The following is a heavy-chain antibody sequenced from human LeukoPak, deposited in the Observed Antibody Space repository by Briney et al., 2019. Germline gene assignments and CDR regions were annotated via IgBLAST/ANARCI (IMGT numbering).Heavy chain of an antibody. CDR3: AKDLPDIVVVPAAQPYYFDY. J-gene: IGHJ4*02. D-gene: IGHD2-2*01. CDR2: ISGSGGST. CDR1: GFTFSSYA. Sequence: QSGGSLRLSCAASGFTFSSYAMSWVRQAPGKGLEWVSAISGSGGSTYYADSVKGRFTISRDNSKDTLYLQMNSLRAEDTAVYYCAKDLPDIVVVPAAQPYYFDYWGQGTLVTVSS. V-gene: IGHV3-23*01.